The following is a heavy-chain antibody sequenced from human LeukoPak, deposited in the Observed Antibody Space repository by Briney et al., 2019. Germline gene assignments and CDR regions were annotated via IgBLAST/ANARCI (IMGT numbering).Heavy chain of an antibody. CDR3: ARLTYYYDSSGYYHPGWFDP. CDR1: GGSISSYY. Sequence: SETLSLTCTVSGGSISSYYWNWIRQPPGKGLEWIGYIYYSGSTNYNPSLKSRVTISVDTSKNQFSLKLSSVTAADTAVYYCARLTYYYDSSGYYHPGWFDPWGQGTLVTVSS. D-gene: IGHD3-22*01. J-gene: IGHJ5*02. CDR2: IYYSGST. V-gene: IGHV4-59*01.